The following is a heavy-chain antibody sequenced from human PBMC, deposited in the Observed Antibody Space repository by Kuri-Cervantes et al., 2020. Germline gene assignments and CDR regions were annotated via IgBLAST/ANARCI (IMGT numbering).Heavy chain of an antibody. Sequence: GGSLRLSCAASGFTFSSYGMHWVRQAPGKGLEWVSYISSSGSTIYYADSVKGRFTISRDNAKNSLYLQMNSLRPEDTAVYYCASVSVIYWYFDLWGRGTLVTVSS. J-gene: IGHJ2*01. CDR1: GFTFSSYG. D-gene: IGHD2-21*01. V-gene: IGHV3-48*01. CDR3: ASVSVIYWYFDL. CDR2: ISSSGSTI.